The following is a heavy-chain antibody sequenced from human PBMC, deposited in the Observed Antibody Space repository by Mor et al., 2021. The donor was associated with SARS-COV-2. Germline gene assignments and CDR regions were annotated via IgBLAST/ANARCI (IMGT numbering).Heavy chain of an antibody. J-gene: IGHJ4*02. CDR2: ISYDGSNK. D-gene: IGHD5-18*01. CDR3: ASPSVDTGY. V-gene: IGHV3-30*01. Sequence: GKGLEWVAVISYDGSNKYYADSVKGRFTISRDNSKNTLYLQMNSLRAEDTAVYYCASPSVDTGYWGQGTLVTVSS.